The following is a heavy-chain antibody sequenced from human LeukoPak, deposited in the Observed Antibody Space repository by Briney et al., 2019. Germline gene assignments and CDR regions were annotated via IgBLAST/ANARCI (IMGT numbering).Heavy chain of an antibody. D-gene: IGHD3-22*01. J-gene: IGHJ4*02. CDR3: ARDGGSYYYDSSGYYYFDY. Sequence: ASETLSLTCTVSGYSISSGYYWGWIRQPPGKGLEWIGSIYHSGSTYYNPSLKSRVTISVDTSKNQFSLKLRSVTAADTAVYYCARDGGSYYYDSSGYYYFDYWGQGTLVTVSS. V-gene: IGHV4-38-2*02. CDR1: GYSISSGYY. CDR2: IYHSGST.